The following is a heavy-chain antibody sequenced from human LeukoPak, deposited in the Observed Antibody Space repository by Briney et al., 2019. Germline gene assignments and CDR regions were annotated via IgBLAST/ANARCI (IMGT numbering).Heavy chain of an antibody. Sequence: HSGRSLRLSCAASGFTFSSYGMHWVRQAPGKGLEWVAVISYDGSNKYYADSVKGRFTISRDNSKNTPYLQMNSLRAEDTAVYYCASENPSNWALDYWGQGTLVTVSS. CDR2: ISYDGSNK. V-gene: IGHV3-30*03. J-gene: IGHJ4*02. D-gene: IGHD7-27*01. CDR3: ASENPSNWALDY. CDR1: GFTFSSYG.